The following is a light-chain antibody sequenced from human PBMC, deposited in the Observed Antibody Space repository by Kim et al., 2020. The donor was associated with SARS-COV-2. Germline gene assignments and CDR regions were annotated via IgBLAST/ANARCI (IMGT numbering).Light chain of an antibody. V-gene: IGLV3-1*01. CDR2: QDS. CDR3: QAWDSSTAV. CDR1: KLGDKY. Sequence: VSPEQTASITCAGDKLGDKYACLYQQKPAQSPVLVIDQDSKRPSGIPERFSGANSRNTATLTISGTQAMDEADYYCQAWDSSTAVFGGGTQLTVL. J-gene: IGLJ3*02.